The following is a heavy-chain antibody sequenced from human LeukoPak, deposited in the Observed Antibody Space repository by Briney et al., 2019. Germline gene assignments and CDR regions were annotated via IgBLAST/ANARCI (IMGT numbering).Heavy chain of an antibody. Sequence: SETLSLTCAVYGGSFSGYHWSWIRQPPGKGLEWIGYISNIGSTNYNPSLKSRVTISVDTSKNQFSLKLSSVTAADTAVYYCARRGFLDYWGPGTLLTVSS. V-gene: IGHV4-59*08. CDR1: GGSFSGYH. CDR2: ISNIGST. CDR3: ARRGFLDY. J-gene: IGHJ4*02.